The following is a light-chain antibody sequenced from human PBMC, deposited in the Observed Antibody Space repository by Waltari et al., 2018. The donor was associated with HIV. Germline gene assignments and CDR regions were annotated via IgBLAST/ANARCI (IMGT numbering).Light chain of an antibody. CDR1: RSTIGAGYD. CDR2: GNG. CDR3: QSYDSSLSAVV. Sequence: QSVLTQPPSVSGAPGQRVTISCTGSRSTIGAGYDVHWYQLLPGAAPKLLIYGNGNRPTGVPDRISGSRSGTSVFLAITGLQAEDEGDYYCQSYDSSLSAVVFGGGTKLSVL. V-gene: IGLV1-40*01. J-gene: IGLJ2*01.